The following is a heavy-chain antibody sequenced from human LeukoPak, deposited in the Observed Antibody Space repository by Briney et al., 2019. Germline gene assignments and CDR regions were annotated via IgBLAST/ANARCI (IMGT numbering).Heavy chain of an antibody. J-gene: IGHJ1*01. V-gene: IGHV4-30-4*01. CDR3: ARAPPPDYYGSGSSPFQH. D-gene: IGHD3-10*01. Sequence: PSETLSLTCTVSGGSISSGDYYWSWIRQPPGKGLEWIGYTYYSGSTYYNPSLKSRVTISVDTSKNQFSLKLSSVTAADTAVYYCARAPPPDYYGSGSSPFQHWGQGTLVTVSS. CDR1: GGSISSGDYY. CDR2: TYYSGST.